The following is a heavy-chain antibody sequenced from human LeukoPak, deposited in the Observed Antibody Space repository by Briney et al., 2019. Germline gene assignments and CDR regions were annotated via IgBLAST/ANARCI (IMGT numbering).Heavy chain of an antibody. J-gene: IGHJ4*02. Sequence: PSETLSLTCTVSGGSFSTYYWSWIRQPAGKGLEWIGRIYTSGSTNYNPSLKSRLTMSVDTSKNHFSLKLSSVTAADTAVYYRARDPNYGDYRKGFDYWGQGTLVTVSS. CDR2: IYTSGST. CDR3: ARDPNYGDYRKGFDY. D-gene: IGHD4-17*01. CDR1: GGSFSTYY. V-gene: IGHV4-4*07.